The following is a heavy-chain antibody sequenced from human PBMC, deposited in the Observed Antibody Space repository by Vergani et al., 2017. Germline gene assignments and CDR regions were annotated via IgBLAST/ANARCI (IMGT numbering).Heavy chain of an antibody. J-gene: IGHJ5*02. CDR3: ERRRYYGGLGVFDP. CDR2: IYTSGST. V-gene: IGHV4-61*02. Sequence: QVQLQESGPGLVKPSQTLSLTCTVSGGSISSGSYYWSWIRQPAGKGLEWIGRIYTSGSTNYNPSLKSRVTISVDTSKNQFSLKLSSVTAADTAVYYCERRRYYGGLGVFDPWGQGTLVTVSS. D-gene: IGHD3-10*01. CDR1: GGSISSGSYY.